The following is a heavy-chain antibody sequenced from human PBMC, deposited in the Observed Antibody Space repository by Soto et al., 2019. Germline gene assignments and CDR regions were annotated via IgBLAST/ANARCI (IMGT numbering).Heavy chain of an antibody. CDR2: INHSGST. Sequence: SETLSLTCAVYGGSFSGYYWSWIRQPPGTGLEWIGEINHSGSTNYNPSLTSRVTISVDTSKNQFSLKLSSVTAADTAVYYCARGAPGGRWLQFYRWFDPWGQGTLVTVSS. D-gene: IGHD5-12*01. J-gene: IGHJ5*02. CDR1: GGSFSGYY. V-gene: IGHV4-34*01. CDR3: ARGAPGGRWLQFYRWFDP.